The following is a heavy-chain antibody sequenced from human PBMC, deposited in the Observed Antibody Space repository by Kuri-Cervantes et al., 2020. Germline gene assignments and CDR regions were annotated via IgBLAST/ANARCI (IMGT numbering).Heavy chain of an antibody. D-gene: IGHD6-19*01. V-gene: IGHV2-5*02. CDR2: IYWDDDK. CDR3: ARALTVAGLYYFDY. J-gene: IGHJ4*02. Sequence: SGPTLVKPTQTLTLTRTFSGLSLATSGVGVGWIRQPPGKALEWLALIYWDDDKCYSPSKKTRLTITKDTSKNQVVLTMTNIDPVDTGTYYCARALTVAGLYYFDYWGQGTLVTVSS. CDR1: GLSLATSGVG.